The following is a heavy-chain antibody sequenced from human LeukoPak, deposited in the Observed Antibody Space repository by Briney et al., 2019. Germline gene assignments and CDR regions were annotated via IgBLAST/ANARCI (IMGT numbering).Heavy chain of an antibody. CDR1: GFTFSSYA. D-gene: IGHD3-16*01. Sequence: GGSLRLSCAASGFTFSSYAMSWVRQAPGKGLEWVSTISGSGGSTYYADSVKGRFTISRDNSKNTLYLQMNSLRAEDTAVYYCAKDYYDYVWGSSVFDYWGQGTLVTVSS. J-gene: IGHJ4*02. CDR2: ISGSGGST. V-gene: IGHV3-23*01. CDR3: AKDYYDYVWGSSVFDY.